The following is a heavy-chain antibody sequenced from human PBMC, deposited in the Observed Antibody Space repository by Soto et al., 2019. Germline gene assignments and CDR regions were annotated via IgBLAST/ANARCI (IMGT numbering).Heavy chain of an antibody. CDR3: AGEGGAGVDN. Sequence: SETLSLTCSVSGGSISSANNYWSWSRQHPGKGLEWIGYIYYSGSTDYNPSLKSRLTRTVDTPKNQFSLKLNSVTAADTAVYYCAGEGGAGVDNWGQGTLVTVSS. CDR2: IYYSGST. J-gene: IGHJ4*02. CDR1: GGSISSANNY. D-gene: IGHD6-19*01. V-gene: IGHV4-31*03.